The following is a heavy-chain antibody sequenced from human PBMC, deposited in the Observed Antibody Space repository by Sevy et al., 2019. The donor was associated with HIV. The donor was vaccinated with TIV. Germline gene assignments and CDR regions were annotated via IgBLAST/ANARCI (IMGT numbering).Heavy chain of an antibody. CDR3: ARPNYDFWSGYEYYYYMDV. Sequence: GGSLRLSCAASGFTFSDYYMSWIRQAPGKGLEWVSYISSSSSYTNYADSVKGRFTISRDNAKNSLYLQMNSLRAEDTAVYYWARPNYDFWSGYEYYYYMDVWGKGTTVTVSS. J-gene: IGHJ6*03. CDR1: GFTFSDYY. CDR2: ISSSSSYT. V-gene: IGHV3-11*06. D-gene: IGHD3-3*01.